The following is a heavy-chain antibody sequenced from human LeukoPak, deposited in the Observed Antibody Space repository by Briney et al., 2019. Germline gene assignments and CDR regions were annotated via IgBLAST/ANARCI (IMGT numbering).Heavy chain of an antibody. J-gene: IGHJ4*02. Sequence: GGSLRLSCAASGFTFSSYSMNWVRQAPGKGLEWVSSISSSSSNIYYADSVKGRFTISRDNAKNSLYLQMNSLRVEDTAVYYCARCTTGRTFGSLREIKRSREVDYWGQGTLVTVSS. D-gene: IGHD1-1*01. V-gene: IGHV3-21*01. CDR3: ARCTTGRTFGSLREIKRSREVDY. CDR1: GFTFSSYS. CDR2: ISSSSSNI.